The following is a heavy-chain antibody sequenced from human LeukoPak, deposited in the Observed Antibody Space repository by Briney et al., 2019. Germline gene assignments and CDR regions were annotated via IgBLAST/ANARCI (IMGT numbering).Heavy chain of an antibody. CDR2: ISGSGVNT. CDR3: AKDLRYYDNSGYPDAFDI. D-gene: IGHD3-22*01. Sequence: GGSLRLSCAASGFTFSSYAMSWVRQAPGKGLAWVSAISGSGVNTFYADSVKGRFTIPRDDSKNTLYLQMSSLRAEDTAVYYCAKDLRYYDNSGYPDAFDIWGQGTMVTVSS. CDR1: GFTFSSYA. V-gene: IGHV3-23*01. J-gene: IGHJ3*02.